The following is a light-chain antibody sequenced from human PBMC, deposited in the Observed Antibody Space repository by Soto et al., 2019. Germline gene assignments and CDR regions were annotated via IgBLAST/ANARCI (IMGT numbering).Light chain of an antibody. V-gene: IGKV1-5*03. J-gene: IGKJ1*01. CDR2: RAS. CDR1: QSITTW. Sequence: DIQMTQSPSTLSASVGDRVTITCRASQSITTWLAWYQQKPGKAPKLLIYRASSLESGVPSRFSGSGSGTEFTLTISSLQPDDFATYYCQYYSTYRTFGQGTKVEIK. CDR3: QYYSTYRT.